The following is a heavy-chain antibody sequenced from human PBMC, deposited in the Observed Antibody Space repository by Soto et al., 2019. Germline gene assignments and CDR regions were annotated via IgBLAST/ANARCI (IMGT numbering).Heavy chain of an antibody. V-gene: IGHV1-3*01. CDR1: GDAFTSYA. CDR3: ATLDIVGATTPLDY. Sequence: ASVKVSCTASGDAFTSYAMHWVRHAPGQRLEWMGWINAGNGNTKYSQKFQGRVTITRDTSASTAYMELSSLRAEDTAVYYCATLDIVGATTPLDYWGQGTLVTVSS. D-gene: IGHD1-26*01. CDR2: INAGNGNT. J-gene: IGHJ4*02.